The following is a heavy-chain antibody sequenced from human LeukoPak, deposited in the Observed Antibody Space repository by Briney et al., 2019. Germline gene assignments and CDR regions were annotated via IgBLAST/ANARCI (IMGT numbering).Heavy chain of an antibody. CDR1: GFTFSSYA. CDR2: ISGSGGST. Sequence: GGSLRLSCAASGFTFSSYAMTWVRQAPGKGLEWVSGISGSGGSTYYADSVKGRFTISRDNAKNSLYLQMNSLRAEDTAVYYCARVRYYDFWSGNWFDPWGQGTLVTVSS. CDR3: ARVRYYDFWSGNWFDP. V-gene: IGHV3-23*01. J-gene: IGHJ5*02. D-gene: IGHD3-3*01.